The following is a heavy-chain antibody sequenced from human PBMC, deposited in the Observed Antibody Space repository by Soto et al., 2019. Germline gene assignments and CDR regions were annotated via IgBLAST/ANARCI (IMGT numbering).Heavy chain of an antibody. D-gene: IGHD1-26*01. CDR3: VREDGVVGASSAFDS. J-gene: IGHJ4*02. Sequence: EVQLVESGGGLVAPGGSLRLSCVASGCALTTYTMNWVRQAPGTGLEWVSSINGRSNYKYYSDSVKGRFTVSRDNAQNSLFLQMSRLGPEDTAVYYCVREDGVVGASSAFDSWGQGTLVTVSS. CDR1: GCALTTYT. CDR2: INGRSNYK. V-gene: IGHV3-21*02.